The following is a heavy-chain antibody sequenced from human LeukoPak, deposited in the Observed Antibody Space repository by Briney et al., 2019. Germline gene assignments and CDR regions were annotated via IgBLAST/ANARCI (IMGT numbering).Heavy chain of an antibody. V-gene: IGHV3-48*01. CDR2: ISSSSSTI. CDR3: AREGFVDSYGYA. D-gene: IGHD5-18*01. Sequence: GGSLRLSCAASGFTFSSYSMNWVRQAPGKGLEWVSYISSSSSTIYYADSVKGRFTISRDNSKNTLYLQMNSLRAEDTAVYYCAREGFVDSYGYAWGQGTLVTVSS. J-gene: IGHJ5*02. CDR1: GFTFSSYS.